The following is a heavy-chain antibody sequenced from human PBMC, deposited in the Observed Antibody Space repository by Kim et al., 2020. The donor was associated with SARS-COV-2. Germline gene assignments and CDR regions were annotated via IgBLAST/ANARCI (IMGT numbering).Heavy chain of an antibody. CDR3: AREYYYGPGGMDV. Sequence: ASVKVSCKASGYTFTGYYMHWVRQAPGQGLEWMGWINPTSGGPNYAQKFQGWVTMTRDTSISTAYMELSRLRSDETAVYYCAREYYYGPGGMDVWGQGTTVTVSS. CDR1: GYTFTGYY. J-gene: IGHJ6*02. D-gene: IGHD3-10*01. V-gene: IGHV1-2*04. CDR2: INPTSGGP.